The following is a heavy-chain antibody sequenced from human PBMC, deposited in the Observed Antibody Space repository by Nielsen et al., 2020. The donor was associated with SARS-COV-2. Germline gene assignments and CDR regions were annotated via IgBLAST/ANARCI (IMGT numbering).Heavy chain of an antibody. Sequence: SVKVSCKASGCTLGNYGINWVRQAPGQGLEWMGGIIPSFGTPVYARQFQGRVTISADQSTSTAYMELRSLRSDDTAVYYCAREGGVQQWLIRGWFDPWGQGTLVTVSS. V-gene: IGHV1-69*13. J-gene: IGHJ5*02. D-gene: IGHD6-19*01. CDR3: AREGGVQQWLIRGWFDP. CDR2: IIPSFGTP. CDR1: GCTLGNYG.